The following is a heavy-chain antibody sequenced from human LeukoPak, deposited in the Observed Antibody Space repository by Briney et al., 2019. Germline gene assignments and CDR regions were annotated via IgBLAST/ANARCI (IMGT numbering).Heavy chain of an antibody. CDR3: AKWGDYDTLTGYYDSDY. CDR2: IGGRDGYT. J-gene: IGHJ4*01. D-gene: IGHD3-9*01. Sequence: TGAPLRLSCAASGFIFSNYAMSWVRQAPGKGLEWVSAIGGRDGYTYYADSVKGRFTVSRDDPKNTLYLQMNTLRVEDTAVYYCAKWGDYDTLTGYYDSDYWGHGTLSPSP. V-gene: IGHV3-23*01. CDR1: GFIFSNYA.